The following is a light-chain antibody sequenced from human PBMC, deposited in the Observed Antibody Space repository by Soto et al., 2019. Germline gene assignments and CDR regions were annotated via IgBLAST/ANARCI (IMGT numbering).Light chain of an antibody. CDR2: EVS. V-gene: IGLV2-14*01. Sequence: QSALTQPASVSGSPGQSITISCTGTSSDVGGYNYVSWYQQHPGKAPKLMIYEVSKRPSGVSNRFSGSKSGNTASLTISGLQAEDEANYYCSSYTISSTVVFGGGTKLTVL. CDR3: SSYTISSTVV. CDR1: SSDVGGYNY. J-gene: IGLJ2*01.